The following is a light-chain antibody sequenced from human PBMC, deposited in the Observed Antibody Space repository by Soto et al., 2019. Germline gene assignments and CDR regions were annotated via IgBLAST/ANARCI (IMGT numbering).Light chain of an antibody. CDR3: QVGDSSSDHVV. CDR1: DIGSKS. CDR2: DDS. J-gene: IGLJ2*01. Sequence: SYELTQPPSVSVAPGQTARITCGGTDIGSKSVYWYQQKPGQAPVLVVYDDSDRPSGIPERFSGSNSGNTATLTISRVEAGDEADYYCQVGDSSSDHVVFGGGTKLTVL. V-gene: IGLV3-21*02.